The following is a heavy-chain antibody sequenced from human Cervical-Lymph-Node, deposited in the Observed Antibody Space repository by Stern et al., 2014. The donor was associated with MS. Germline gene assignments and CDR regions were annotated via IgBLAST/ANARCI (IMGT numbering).Heavy chain of an antibody. Sequence: VQLVQSGAEVKKPGESLKISCKTSGYKFTNQWIAWVRQMPGKGLEFMGIIYPGDSDTRYNPSFQGQAIVSADKSINTAYLQWSSLKASDTAMYYCATHPVGPWGQGTLVTVSS. J-gene: IGHJ5*02. CDR2: IYPGDSDT. CDR1: GYKFTNQW. CDR3: ATHPVGP. V-gene: IGHV5-51*01.